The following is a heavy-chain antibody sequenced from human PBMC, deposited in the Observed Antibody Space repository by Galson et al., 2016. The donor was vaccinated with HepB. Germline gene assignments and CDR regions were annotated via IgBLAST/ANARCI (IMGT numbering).Heavy chain of an antibody. CDR3: AKSGPSGWYRNYYGLNV. CDR1: GFIFSNYA. CDR2: ITGSGSRT. J-gene: IGHJ6*02. Sequence: LRLSCAASGFIFSNYALTWVRQTPGKGLEWVSSITGSGSRTYYAVSVEGRYTISRDNSKNTVYLQMNSLRAEDTAVYYCAKSGPSGWYRNYYGLNVWGQGTTVAV. V-gene: IGHV3-23*01. D-gene: IGHD6-13*01.